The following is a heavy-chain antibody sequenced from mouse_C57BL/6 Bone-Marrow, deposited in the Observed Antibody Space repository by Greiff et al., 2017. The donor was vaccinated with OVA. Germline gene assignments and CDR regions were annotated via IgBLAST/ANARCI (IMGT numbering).Heavy chain of an antibody. J-gene: IGHJ2*01. Sequence: VQLQQPGAELVMPGASVKLSCKASGHTFTSYWMHWVKQRPGQGLEWIGEIDPSDSYTNYNQKFKGKSTLTVDKSSSTAYMQLSSLTSEDSAVYYCARRRIMGFDYWGQGTTLTVSS. V-gene: IGHV1-69*01. CDR3: ARRRIMGFDY. CDR1: GHTFTSYW. CDR2: IDPSDSYT.